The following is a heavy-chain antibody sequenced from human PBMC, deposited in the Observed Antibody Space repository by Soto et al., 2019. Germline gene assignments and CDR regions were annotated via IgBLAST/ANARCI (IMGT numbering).Heavy chain of an antibody. CDR1: GYTFTNYD. J-gene: IGHJ3*02. V-gene: IGHV1-8*01. CDR3: ATDGEAYIYDAFDI. CDR2: MNPENGNT. Sequence: ASVKVSCKASGYTFTNYDIHWVRQAPGQGLEWMGWMNPENGNTGYAEEFQGRVAMTRDISINTAYMELRSPQFEDTALYYCATDGEAYIYDAFDIWGQGTVVTVSS. D-gene: IGHD2-21*01.